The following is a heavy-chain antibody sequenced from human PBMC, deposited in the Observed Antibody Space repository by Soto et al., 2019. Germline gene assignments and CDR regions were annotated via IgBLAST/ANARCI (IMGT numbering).Heavy chain of an antibody. CDR3: AKNGQPPYYYYGLDV. D-gene: IGHD2-8*01. CDR1: GYTFTRYG. Sequence: QGHLVQSGAEVKKPGTSVKVSCKASGYTFTRYGISWVRLAPGQGLEWMGWISGYNGDTNYAQNLQGRVTMTIDTSTSTAYMELRSLTSDDTAVYYCAKNGQPPYYYYGLDVWGQGTTVTVSS. V-gene: IGHV1-18*01. J-gene: IGHJ6*02. CDR2: ISGYNGDT.